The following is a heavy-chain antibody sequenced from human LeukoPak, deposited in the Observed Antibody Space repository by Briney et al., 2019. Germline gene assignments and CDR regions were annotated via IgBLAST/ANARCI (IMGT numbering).Heavy chain of an antibody. V-gene: IGHV5-51*01. J-gene: IGHJ3*02. CDR3: ARQRGLRYAFDI. D-gene: IGHD1-26*01. CDR2: IYPGDSDT. Sequence: GEALEISLKGSGYRFTSYWIGLGRPMPGKGLGGMGIIYPGDSDTRYSPSFQGQVTISADNSINTAYLQWSSLKASDTAMYYCARQRGLRYAFDIWGQGTMVTVSS. CDR1: GYRFTSYW.